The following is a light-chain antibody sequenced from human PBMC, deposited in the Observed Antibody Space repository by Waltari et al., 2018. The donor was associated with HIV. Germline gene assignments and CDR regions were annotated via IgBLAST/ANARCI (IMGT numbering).Light chain of an antibody. CDR3: QQSDTWS. Sequence: DIRMTQSPSSLSASAGAGVTITCRASQSIGTWLAWYQQKPGKAPKLLIYKASSLEIGVPSRFSGSGSGTEFNLTINSLQPGDFATYYCQQSDTWSFGPGTKVEIK. V-gene: IGKV1-5*03. CDR2: KAS. J-gene: IGKJ1*01. CDR1: QSIGTW.